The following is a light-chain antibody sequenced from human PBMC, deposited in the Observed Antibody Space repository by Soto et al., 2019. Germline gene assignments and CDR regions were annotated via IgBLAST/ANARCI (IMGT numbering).Light chain of an antibody. CDR2: DVS. CDR3: QQYNSYPWT. V-gene: IGKV1-5*01. CDR1: QSISGW. J-gene: IGKJ1*01. Sequence: GDRVTIPCRASQSISGWLAWYQQKPGKAPKLLIYDVSSLESGVPSRFSGSGSGTEFTLAISSLQPDDFATYYYQQYNSYPWTFGQGTKVDVK.